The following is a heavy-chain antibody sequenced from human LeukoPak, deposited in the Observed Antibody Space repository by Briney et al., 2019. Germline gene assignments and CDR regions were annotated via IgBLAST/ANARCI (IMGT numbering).Heavy chain of an antibody. D-gene: IGHD3-10*01. CDR3: ARGTGVRGIITFDY. V-gene: IGHV4-59*01. CDR1: GGSISSYY. CDR2: IYYSGST. J-gene: IGHJ4*02. Sequence: SETLSLTCTVSGGSISSYYWSWIRQPPGKGLEWIGYIYYSGSTNYNPSLKSRVTISVDTSKNQFSLKLSSVTAADTAVYYCARGTGVRGIITFDYWGQGTLVTVSS.